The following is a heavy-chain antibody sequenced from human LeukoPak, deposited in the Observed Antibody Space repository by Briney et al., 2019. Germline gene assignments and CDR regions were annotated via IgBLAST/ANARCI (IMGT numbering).Heavy chain of an antibody. V-gene: IGHV4-34*01. CDR2: INHSGST. CDR3: ARGRVGTRPIYY. J-gene: IGHJ4*02. D-gene: IGHD2-2*01. CDR1: GWSFSGYY. Sequence: SETLSLTCAVYGWSFSGYYWSWIRQPPGKGLEWIGEINHSGSTNYNPSLKSRVTISVDTSKNQFTLKLSSVTAADTAVYYCARGRVGTRPIYYWGQGTLVTVSS.